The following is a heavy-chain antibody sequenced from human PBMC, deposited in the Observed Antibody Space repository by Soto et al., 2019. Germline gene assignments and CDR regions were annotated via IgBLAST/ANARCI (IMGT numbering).Heavy chain of an antibody. CDR2: IYSSGLT. CDR3: ARWSDGYTFFFDS. V-gene: IGHV4-59*01. J-gene: IGHJ4*02. Sequence: QVQLQESGPGLVRPSETLSLTCTVSADSFGTFYWSWIRQSPGRGLEWIGYIYSSGLTKYNPSFESRVTMSVDTSKKQVSLTLNSVTAADTAVYYCARWSDGYTFFFDSWGQGILVTVSS. D-gene: IGHD5-18*01. CDR1: ADSFGTFY.